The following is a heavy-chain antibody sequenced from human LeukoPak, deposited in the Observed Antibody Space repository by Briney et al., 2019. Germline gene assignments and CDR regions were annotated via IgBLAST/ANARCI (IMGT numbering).Heavy chain of an antibody. J-gene: IGHJ4*02. CDR2: IYPGDSDT. Sequence: GESLKISCKGSGYSFTSYWIGWVRQMPGKGLEWMGIIYPGDSDTRYSPSFQGQVTISADKSISTAYLQWSSLKASDTAMYYCARQVYDILTGYYLYYFDYWGQGTLVTVSS. D-gene: IGHD3-9*01. CDR1: GYSFTSYW. V-gene: IGHV5-51*01. CDR3: ARQVYDILTGYYLYYFDY.